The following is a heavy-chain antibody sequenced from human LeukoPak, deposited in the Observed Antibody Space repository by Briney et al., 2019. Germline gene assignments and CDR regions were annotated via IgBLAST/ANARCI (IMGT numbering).Heavy chain of an antibody. V-gene: IGHV1-2*02. CDR2: INPNSGGT. Sequence: ASVKVSCKASGYTFTGYYMHWVRQAPGQGLEWMGWINPNSGGTNYAQKFQGRVTMTRDTSISTAYMGLSRLRSDDTAVYYCARVGVVAGSHFDYWGQGTLVTVSS. CDR3: ARVGVVAGSHFDY. D-gene: IGHD6-19*01. CDR1: GYTFTGYY. J-gene: IGHJ4*02.